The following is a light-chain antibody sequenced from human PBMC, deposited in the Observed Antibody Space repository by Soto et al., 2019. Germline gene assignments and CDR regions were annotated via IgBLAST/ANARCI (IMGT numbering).Light chain of an antibody. CDR3: QPWGTEIWV. V-gene: IGLV4-69*02. J-gene: IGLJ3*02. CDR2: VNSEGSY. CDR1: SGHSSYA. Sequence: QLVLTQAPSASASLVASVKLTCTLSSGHSSYAIAWHHQEPEKGPRYLMKVNSEGSYSKGDGIPDRFSGSRSGAERYLTTASLQSEDEADYYCQPWGTEIWVFGGGTKLTVL.